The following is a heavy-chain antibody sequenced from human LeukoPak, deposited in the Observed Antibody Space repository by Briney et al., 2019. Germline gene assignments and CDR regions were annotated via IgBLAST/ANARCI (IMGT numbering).Heavy chain of an antibody. J-gene: IGHJ4*02. D-gene: IGHD6-13*01. CDR1: GGSFSGYY. V-gene: IGHV4-34*01. CDR2: INHSGNS. CDR3: ARDAGAAAGPEYHFDY. Sequence: PSETLSLTCAVYGGSFSGYYWSWIRQSPGKGLEWIGEINHSGNSKYNPSLKSRVTISLDTSKNQFSLKVSSVTAADTAVYYCARDAGAAAGPEYHFDYWGRGTLVTVSS.